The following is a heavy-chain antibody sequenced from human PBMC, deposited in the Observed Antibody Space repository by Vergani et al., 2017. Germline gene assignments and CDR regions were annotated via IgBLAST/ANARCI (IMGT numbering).Heavy chain of an antibody. V-gene: IGHV3-30*18. J-gene: IGHJ6*03. CDR2: ISYDGSNK. CDR1: GFTFSSYG. Sequence: QVQLVESGGGVVQPGRSLRLSCAASGFTFSSYGMHWVRQAPGKGLEWVAVISYDGSNKYYADSVKGRFTISRDNSKNTLYLQMNSLRADDTAVYYCAKLFEADLDDRTYYYGSGRDFMDVWGKGTTVTVSS. CDR3: AKLFEADLDDRTYYYGSGRDFMDV. D-gene: IGHD3-10*01.